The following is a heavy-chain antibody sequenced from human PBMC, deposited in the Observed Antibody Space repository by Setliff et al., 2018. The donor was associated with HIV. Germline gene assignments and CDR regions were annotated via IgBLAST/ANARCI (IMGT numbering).Heavy chain of an antibody. CDR3: ARAGVVEGYYYYYYMDV. D-gene: IGHD2-15*01. CDR1: GFTFSSYW. V-gene: IGHV3-74*01. CDR2: IKSDGSYT. Sequence: PGGSLRLSCAASGFTFSSYWMHWVRQAPGKGLVWVSRIKSDGSYTSYADSAKGRFTISRDDAEKSVYLQMNSLRAEDTAVYYCARAGVVEGYYYYYYMDVWGKGTTVTVSS. J-gene: IGHJ6*03.